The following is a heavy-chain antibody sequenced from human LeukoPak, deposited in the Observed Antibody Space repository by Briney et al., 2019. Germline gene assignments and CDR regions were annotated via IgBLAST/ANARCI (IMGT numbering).Heavy chain of an antibody. CDR2: INPNSGGT. D-gene: IGHD3-22*01. V-gene: IGHV1-2*04. CDR1: GYTFTGYY. Sequence: ASVKVSCKASGYTFTGYYMHWVRQAPGQGLEWMGWINPNSGGTNYAQKFQGWVTMTRDTSISTAYMELSRLRSDDTAVYYCARDRGSSGYEIGYWGQGTLVTVSS. J-gene: IGHJ4*02. CDR3: ARDRGSSGYEIGY.